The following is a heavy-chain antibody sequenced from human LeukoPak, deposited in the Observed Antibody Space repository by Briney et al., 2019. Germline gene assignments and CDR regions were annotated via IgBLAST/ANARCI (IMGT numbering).Heavy chain of an antibody. J-gene: IGHJ4*02. D-gene: IGHD6-19*01. CDR2: ISAYNGNT. V-gene: IGHV1-18*01. CDR3: ARDLRRAVAGTGFVFGY. Sequence: ASVKVSCKASGYTFTSYGISWVRQAPGQGLEWMGWISAYNGNTNYAQKLQGRVTMTTDTSTSTAYMGLRSLRSDDTAVYYCARDLRRAVAGTGFVFGYWGQGTLVTVSS. CDR1: GYTFTSYG.